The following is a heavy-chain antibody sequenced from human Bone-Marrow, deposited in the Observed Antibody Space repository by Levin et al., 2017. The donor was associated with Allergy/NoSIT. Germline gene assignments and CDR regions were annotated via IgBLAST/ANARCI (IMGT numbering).Heavy chain of an antibody. D-gene: IGHD1-1*01. CDR3: ATHTATGTGRGPLTY. CDR1: GDSISSSSYY. J-gene: IGHJ4*02. Sequence: LSLTCIVSGDSISSSSYYWGWIRQPPGKGLEWIGNIYYTGNTYYYPSLKSRVTISTDTSKNQFSLHLSSVTAADTAVYYCATHTATGTGRGPLTYWGQGTLVTVSS. V-gene: IGHV4-39*01. CDR2: IYYTGNT.